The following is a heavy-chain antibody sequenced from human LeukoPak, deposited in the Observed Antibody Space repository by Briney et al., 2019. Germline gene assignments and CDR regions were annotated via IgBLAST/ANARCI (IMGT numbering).Heavy chain of an antibody. V-gene: IGHV1-69*13. CDR2: IIPIFGTA. CDR1: GYTFTSYY. J-gene: IGHJ4*02. D-gene: IGHD3-22*01. CDR3: ATPDTNYYDSSGYLPVFDY. Sequence: SVKVSCKASGYTFTSYYMHWVRQAPGQGLEWMGGIIPIFGTANYAQKFQGRVTITADESTSTAYMELSSLRSEDTAVYYCATPDTNYYDSSGYLPVFDYWGQGTLVTVSS.